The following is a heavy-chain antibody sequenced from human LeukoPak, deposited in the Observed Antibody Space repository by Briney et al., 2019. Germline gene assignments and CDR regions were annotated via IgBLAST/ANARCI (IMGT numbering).Heavy chain of an antibody. CDR2: IWYDGSNI. CDR3: ARARNDYDSSGFSTLDY. J-gene: IGHJ4*02. V-gene: IGHV3-33*01. Sequence: GGSLRLSCAASGFTFSSYGMHGVRQAPGKGLDWVAVIWYDGSNIYHGDSVKGRFTVSRDNSKNTLYLQMNSLRAEDTAVYYCARARNDYDSSGFSTLDYWGQGTLVTVSS. CDR1: GFTFSSYG. D-gene: IGHD3-22*01.